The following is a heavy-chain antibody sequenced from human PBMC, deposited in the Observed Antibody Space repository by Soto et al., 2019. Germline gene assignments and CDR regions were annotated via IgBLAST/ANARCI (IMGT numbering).Heavy chain of an antibody. D-gene: IGHD3-10*01. Sequence: SETLSLTCTVAGGSISSYYWRWIRQPPGKGLEWIGYIYYSGSTNYNPSLKSRVTISVDTSKNQFSLKLSSVTAADTAVYYCARGGPPMVRGVIVNYYGMDVWGQGTTVTVSS. CDR3: ARGGPPMVRGVIVNYYGMDV. CDR1: GGSISSYY. J-gene: IGHJ6*02. V-gene: IGHV4-59*08. CDR2: IYYSGST.